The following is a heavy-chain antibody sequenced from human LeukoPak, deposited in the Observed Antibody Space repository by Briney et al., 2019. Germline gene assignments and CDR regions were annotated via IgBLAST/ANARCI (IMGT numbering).Heavy chain of an antibody. Sequence: GGSLRLSCAASGFTFSSYSMNWVRQAPGKGLEWVSSISSSSSYIYYADSVKGRFTISRDNAKNSLYLQMNSLRAEDTAVYYCARVATPYGMDVWAKGPRSPSP. CDR2: ISSSSSYI. J-gene: IGHJ6*02. V-gene: IGHV3-21*01. CDR1: GFTFSSYS. D-gene: IGHD2-15*01. CDR3: ARVATPYGMDV.